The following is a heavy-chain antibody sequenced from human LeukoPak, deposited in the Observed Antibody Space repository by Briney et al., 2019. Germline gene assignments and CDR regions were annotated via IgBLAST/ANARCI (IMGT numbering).Heavy chain of an antibody. D-gene: IGHD3-22*01. CDR1: GGSFSGYY. Sequence: SETLSLTCAVYGGSFSGYYWSWIRQPPGKGLEWIGEINHSGSTNYNPSLKSRVTISVDTSKNQFSLKLSSVTAADTAVYYCARRLNYYDVPFDPWGQETLVTVSS. CDR3: ARRLNYYDVPFDP. J-gene: IGHJ5*02. CDR2: INHSGST. V-gene: IGHV4-34*01.